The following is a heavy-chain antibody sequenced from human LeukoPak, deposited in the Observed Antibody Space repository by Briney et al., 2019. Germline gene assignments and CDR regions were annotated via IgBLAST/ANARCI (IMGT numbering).Heavy chain of an antibody. CDR1: GYSFTSYW. V-gene: IGHV5-51*01. CDR3: AKFLGSYNALDAFNI. Sequence: GSLKISCKGSGYSFTSYWIGWVRQMPGKGLEWMGIIYPGDSDTRYSPSFQGQVTISADKSISTAYLQWSSLKASDTAMYYCAKFLGSYNALDAFNIGAKGTMDTVSS. D-gene: IGHD1-26*01. CDR2: IYPGDSDT. J-gene: IGHJ3*02.